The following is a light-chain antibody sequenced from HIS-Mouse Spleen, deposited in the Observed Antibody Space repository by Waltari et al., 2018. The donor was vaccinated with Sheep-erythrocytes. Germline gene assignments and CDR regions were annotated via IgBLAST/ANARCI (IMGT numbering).Light chain of an antibody. J-gene: IGLJ1*01. CDR2: DVS. V-gene: IGLV2-11*01. CDR1: SSDFGCYNY. Sequence: QSALTQPRSVSGSPVQSVPISCTGTSSDFGCYNYVSWYQQHPGKAPKLMIYDVSKRPSGVPDRFSGSKSGNTASLTISGLQAEDEADYYCCSYAGSYNHVFATGTKVTVL. CDR3: CSYAGSYNHV.